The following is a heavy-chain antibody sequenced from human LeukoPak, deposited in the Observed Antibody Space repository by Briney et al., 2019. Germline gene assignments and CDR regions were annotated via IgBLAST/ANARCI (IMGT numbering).Heavy chain of an antibody. V-gene: IGHV4-34*01. CDR2: INHSGST. D-gene: IGHD1-26*01. CDR1: GGSFSGYY. J-gene: IGHJ4*02. CDR3: AWQGATTGFDY. Sequence: PSETPSLTCAVYGGSFSGYYWSWIRQPPGKGLEWIGEINHSGSTNYNPSLKSRVTISVDTSKNQFSLKLSSVTAADTAVYYCAWQGATTGFDYWGQGTLVTVSS.